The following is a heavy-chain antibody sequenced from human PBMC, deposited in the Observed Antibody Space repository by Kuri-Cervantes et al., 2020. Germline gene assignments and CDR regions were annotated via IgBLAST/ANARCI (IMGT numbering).Heavy chain of an antibody. Sequence: ASVKVSCKASGYTFTGFHMHWVRQAPGQGLEWMGWINPNSGGTNYAQKFQGRVTMTRDTSISTAYMELSRLRSDDTAVYYCARDSGSYYFDYWGQGTLVTVSS. D-gene: IGHD1-26*01. J-gene: IGHJ4*02. CDR1: GYTFTGFH. V-gene: IGHV1-2*02. CDR3: ARDSGSYYFDY. CDR2: INPNSGGT.